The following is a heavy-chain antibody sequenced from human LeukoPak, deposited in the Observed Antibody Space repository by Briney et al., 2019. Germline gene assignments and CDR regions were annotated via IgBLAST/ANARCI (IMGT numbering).Heavy chain of an antibody. CDR3: AKGWFGETLHGPHDY. J-gene: IGHJ4*02. V-gene: IGHV3-23*01. Sequence: GGSLRLSCAASQFTFSSYAMTWVRQAPGKGLEWVSSISASGSLTYYADSVKGRFTISRDNSKSILFLQMNSLTVEDTAVYYWAKGWFGETLHGPHDYWGQGALVTVSS. CDR1: QFTFSSYA. CDR2: ISASGSLT. D-gene: IGHD3-10*01.